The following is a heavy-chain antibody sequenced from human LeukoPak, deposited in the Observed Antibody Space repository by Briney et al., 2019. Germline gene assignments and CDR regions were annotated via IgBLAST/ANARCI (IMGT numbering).Heavy chain of an antibody. CDR3: ARGYTTVVTPGY. V-gene: IGHV4-59*01. CDR1: GGSISSYY. Sequence: SETLSLTCTVSGGSISSYYRSWIRQPPGKGLEWIGYIYYSGSTNYNPSLKSRVTISVDTSKNQFSPKLSSVTAADTAVYYCARGYTTVVTPGYWGQGTLVTVSS. J-gene: IGHJ4*02. CDR2: IYYSGST. D-gene: IGHD4-17*01.